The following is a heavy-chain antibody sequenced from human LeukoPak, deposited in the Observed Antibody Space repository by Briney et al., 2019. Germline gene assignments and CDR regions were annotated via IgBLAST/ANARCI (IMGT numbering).Heavy chain of an antibody. J-gene: IGHJ4*02. D-gene: IGHD3-22*01. Sequence: ASVKVSCKASGYTFTSYGISWVRQAPGQGLEWMGWISAYNGNTNYAQKLQGRVTMTTDTSTSTAYMELRSLRSEDTAVYYCASAQASYYDSSGYYGSDYWGQGTLVTVSS. CDR2: ISAYNGNT. CDR1: GYTFTSYG. CDR3: ASAQASYYDSSGYYGSDY. V-gene: IGHV1-18*01.